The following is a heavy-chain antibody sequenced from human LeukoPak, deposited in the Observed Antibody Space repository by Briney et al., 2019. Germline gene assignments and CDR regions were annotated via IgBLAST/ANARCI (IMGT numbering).Heavy chain of an antibody. CDR3: AKAPGSIMITFGGVIA. D-gene: IGHD3-16*02. CDR1: GFTFSNAW. J-gene: IGHJ5*02. Sequence: GGSLRLSCAASGFTFSNAWMSWVRRAPGKGLEWVSAISGSGGSTYYADSVKGRFTISRDNSKNTLYLQMNSLRAEDTAVYYCAKAPGSIMITFGGVIAWGQGTLVTVSS. CDR2: ISGSGGST. V-gene: IGHV3-23*01.